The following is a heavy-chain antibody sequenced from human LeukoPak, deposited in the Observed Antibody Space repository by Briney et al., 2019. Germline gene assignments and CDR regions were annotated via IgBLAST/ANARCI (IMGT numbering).Heavy chain of an antibody. CDR2: SSHDATVE. CDR1: GFTLSQSP. D-gene: IGHD4-17*01. J-gene: IGHJ6*02. Sequence: GRSLRLSCAVSGFTLSQSPMHWVRQTPGKGLEWVAFSSHDATVEYYSDSIRGRFTVSRDNSKNTVDLQMNSLRPDDTGVYFCARGGEHDYGETFFWKPMDVWGQGITVTV. V-gene: IGHV3-30-3*01. CDR3: ARGGEHDYGETFFWKPMDV.